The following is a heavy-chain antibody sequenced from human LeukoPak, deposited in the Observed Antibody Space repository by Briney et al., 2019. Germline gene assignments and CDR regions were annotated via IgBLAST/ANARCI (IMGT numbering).Heavy chain of an antibody. V-gene: IGHV4-61*05. D-gene: IGHD6-13*01. Sequence: SETLSLTCSVSGGSISTSSYYWGWIRQPPGKGLEWIGYIYYSGSTNYNPSLKSRVTISVDTSKNQFSLKLSSVTAADTAVYYCARVYYSSSYDYWYFDLWGRGTLVTVSS. CDR2: IYYSGST. CDR3: ARVYYSSSYDYWYFDL. J-gene: IGHJ2*01. CDR1: GGSISTSSYY.